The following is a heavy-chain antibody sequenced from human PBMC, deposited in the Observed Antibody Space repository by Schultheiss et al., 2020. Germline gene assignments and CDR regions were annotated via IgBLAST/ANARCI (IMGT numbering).Heavy chain of an antibody. CDR3: AKDAGEVDAFDI. Sequence: GGSLRLSCAGSGFTFSSYAMSWVRQAPGKGLEWVSAISSIGGSTYYADSVKGRFTISRDNSKNTLYLQMNSLRAEDTAVYYCAKDAGEVDAFDIWGQGTTVTVSS. CDR1: GFTFSSYA. CDR2: ISSIGGST. V-gene: IGHV3-23*01. J-gene: IGHJ3*02. D-gene: IGHD7-27*01.